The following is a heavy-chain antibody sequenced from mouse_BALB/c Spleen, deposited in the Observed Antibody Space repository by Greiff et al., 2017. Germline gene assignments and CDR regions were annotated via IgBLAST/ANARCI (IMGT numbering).Heavy chain of an antibody. CDR3: AREGGNYVYAMDY. J-gene: IGHJ4*01. CDR2: INSNGGST. CDR1: GFTFSSYG. D-gene: IGHD2-1*01. V-gene: IGHV5-6-3*01. Sequence: VQLKESGGGLVQPGGSLKLSCAASGFTFSSYGMSWVRQTPDKRLELVATINSNGGSTYYPDSVKGRFTISRDNAKNTLYLQMSSLKSEDTAMYYCAREGGNYVYAMDYWGQGTSVTVSS.